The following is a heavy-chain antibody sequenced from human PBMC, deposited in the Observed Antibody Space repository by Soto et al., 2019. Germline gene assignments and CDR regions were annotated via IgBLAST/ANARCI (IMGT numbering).Heavy chain of an antibody. V-gene: IGHV1-69*02. CDR3: ARETTYYYGSGSYYNV. J-gene: IGHJ4*02. CDR2: IIPILGIA. Sequence: ASVKVSCKASGGTFSSYTISWVRQAPGQGLEWMGRIIPILGIANYAQKFQGRVTITADKSTSTAYMELSSLRSEDTAVYYCARETTYYYGSGSYYNVWGQGTLVTVSS. CDR1: GGTFSSYT. D-gene: IGHD3-10*01.